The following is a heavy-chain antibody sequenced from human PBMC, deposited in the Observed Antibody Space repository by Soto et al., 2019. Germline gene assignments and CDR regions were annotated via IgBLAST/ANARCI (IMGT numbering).Heavy chain of an antibody. Sequence: EVELLESGGGLVQPGGSLRLSCAASGFTFSTYAMRWVRQAPGKGLVWVSVVSSGGGSHYADGVKGPFTVSRDNSKYTLYLQMNSLRADDTAVYYCAKRRGGGGHFDYWGQGALVTVSS. CDR3: AKRRGGGGHFDY. J-gene: IGHJ4*02. V-gene: IGHV3-23*01. CDR2: VSSGGGS. CDR1: GFTFSTYA. D-gene: IGHD2-15*01.